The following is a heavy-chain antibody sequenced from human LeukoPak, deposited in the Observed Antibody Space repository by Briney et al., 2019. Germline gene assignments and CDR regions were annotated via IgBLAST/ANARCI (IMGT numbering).Heavy chain of an antibody. CDR3: ARDSGMVRGTVDY. V-gene: IGHV1-46*01. CDR2: INPSGGST. D-gene: IGHD3-10*01. Sequence: ASVKVSCKASGYTLTGYYMHWVRQAPGQGLEWMGIINPSGGSTSYAQKFQGRVTMTRDTSTSTVYMELSSLRSEDTAVYYCARDSGMVRGTVDYWGQGTLVTVSS. CDR1: GYTLTGYY. J-gene: IGHJ4*02.